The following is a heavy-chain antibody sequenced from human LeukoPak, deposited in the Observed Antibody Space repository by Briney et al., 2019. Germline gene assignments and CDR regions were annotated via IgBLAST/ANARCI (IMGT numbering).Heavy chain of an antibody. J-gene: IGHJ6*04. CDR1: GGSIGSYY. CDR3: ARETYMDV. CDR2: FYTSGST. V-gene: IGHV4-4*07. Sequence: SETLSLTCTVSGGSIGSYYWGWIRRPAGKGLEWIGRFYTSGSTDYNPSLKSRVIISVDKSKNQFSLKLSSVTAADTAIYYCARETYMDVWGRGITVTVSS.